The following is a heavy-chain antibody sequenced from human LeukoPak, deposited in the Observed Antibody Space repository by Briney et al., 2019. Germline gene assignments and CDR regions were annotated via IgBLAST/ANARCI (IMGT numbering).Heavy chain of an antibody. Sequence: GGSLGLSCAASGFTFSSYAMSWVRQAPGKGLEWVSAISGSGGSTYYADSVKGRFTISRDNSKNTLYLQMNSLRAEDTAVYYCAKGYDSSGYSTHYFDYWGQGTLVTVSS. J-gene: IGHJ4*02. CDR2: ISGSGGST. CDR3: AKGYDSSGYSTHYFDY. D-gene: IGHD3-22*01. V-gene: IGHV3-23*01. CDR1: GFTFSSYA.